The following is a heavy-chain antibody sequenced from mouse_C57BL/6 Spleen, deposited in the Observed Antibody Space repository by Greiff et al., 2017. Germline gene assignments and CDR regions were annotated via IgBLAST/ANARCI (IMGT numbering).Heavy chain of an antibody. D-gene: IGHD1-1*01. Sequence: VQLQQPGAELVMPGASVKLSCKASGYTFTSYWMHWVKQRPGQGLEWIGEIDPSDSYTNYNQKFKGKSTLTVDKSSSTAYMQLSRLTSEDSAVYYWARRGTVVATKYVDVWGTGTTVTVSA. CDR3: ARRGTVVATKYVDV. J-gene: IGHJ1*03. V-gene: IGHV1-69*01. CDR2: IDPSDSYT. CDR1: GYTFTSYW.